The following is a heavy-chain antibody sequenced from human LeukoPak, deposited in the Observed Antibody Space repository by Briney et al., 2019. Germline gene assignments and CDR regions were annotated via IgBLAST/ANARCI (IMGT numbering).Heavy chain of an antibody. CDR3: ATNYAAVVGATHHFDY. CDR1: GFTFSNAR. CDR2: IKRKIEGGTI. D-gene: IGHD2-15*01. Sequence: GGSLRLSXAASGFTFSNARMSWVRQAPGKGLEWVGRIKRKIEGGTIDYTAPVKGRFTISRDDSSNTLYLQMNSLQTEDTAVYYCATNYAAVVGATHHFDYWGQGTLVTVSS. J-gene: IGHJ4*02. V-gene: IGHV3-15*01.